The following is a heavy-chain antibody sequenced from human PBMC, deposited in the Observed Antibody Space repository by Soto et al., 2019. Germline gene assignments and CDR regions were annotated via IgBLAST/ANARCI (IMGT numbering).Heavy chain of an antibody. J-gene: IGHJ4*02. CDR3: AATPRY. CDR1: GGSISSSSYY. V-gene: IGHV4-39*07. D-gene: IGHD1-26*01. CDR2: IYDSGST. Sequence: PSETLSLTCTVSGGSISSSSYYWGWSRQPPGKVLEWIVSIYDSGSTDYNPSLKSRVTISVGTSKNEFSLKLTSVTAADTAVYYCAATPRYWGQGTMVTVSS.